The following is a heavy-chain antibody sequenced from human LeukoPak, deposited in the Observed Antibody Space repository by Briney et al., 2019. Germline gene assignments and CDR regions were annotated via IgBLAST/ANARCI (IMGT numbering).Heavy chain of an antibody. CDR1: GYTFTSYY. J-gene: IGHJ3*02. Sequence: ASVKVTCKASGYTFTSYYMDWVRQAPGQGLEWMGIINPSGGSTSYAQKFQGRVTMTRDTSTSTVYMELSSLRSEDTAVYYCAMSGSHRVTDAFDIWGQGTMVSVSS. CDR2: INPSGGST. CDR3: AMSGSHRVTDAFDI. D-gene: IGHD1-26*01. V-gene: IGHV1-46*01.